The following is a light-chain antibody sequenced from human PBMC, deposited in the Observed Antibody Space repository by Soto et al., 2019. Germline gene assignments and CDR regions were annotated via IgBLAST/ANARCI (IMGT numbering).Light chain of an antibody. V-gene: IGKV3-15*01. CDR1: QSVGSD. J-gene: IGKJ1*01. CDR3: QQYSKWPQWT. CDR2: GAY. Sequence: EIVLTQSPATLSVSPGDRATLSCKASQSVGSDLAWYQQKPGQAPRLLIYGAYVRLTDIPPRFSGSGSGTEFTLTISSLQSEDFAVYYCQQYSKWPQWTFAQGTKVETK.